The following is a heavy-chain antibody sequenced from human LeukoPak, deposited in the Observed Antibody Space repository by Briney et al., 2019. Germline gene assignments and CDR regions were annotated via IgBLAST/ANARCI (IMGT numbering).Heavy chain of an antibody. CDR1: GFTFSSYA. D-gene: IGHD3-3*01. V-gene: IGHV3-23*01. Sequence: GGSLRLSCAASGFTFSSYAVNWVRQAPGKGLEWVSGISGGGGNTYYADSVKGRFIISRDNSKNTVYMQMNSLRVEDTAVYYCAKEHDFWSGYDGYDIWGQGTMVTVSS. CDR3: AKEHDFWSGYDGYDI. CDR2: ISGGGGNT. J-gene: IGHJ3*02.